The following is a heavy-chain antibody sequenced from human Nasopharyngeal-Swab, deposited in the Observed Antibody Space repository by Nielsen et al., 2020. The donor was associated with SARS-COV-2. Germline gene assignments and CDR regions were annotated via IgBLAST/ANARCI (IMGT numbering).Heavy chain of an antibody. V-gene: IGHV5-51*01. CDR3: ARQALGRDGYINPDY. J-gene: IGHJ4*02. CDR2: IYPGDSDT. D-gene: IGHD5-24*01. CDR1: GYSFTTYW. Sequence: GASLKISCKGSGYSFTTYWIGWVRQMPGKGLEWMGIIYPGDSDTRYSPSFQGQVTISADKSISTAYLQWSSLKASDTAMYYCARQALGRDGYINPDYWGQGTLVTVSS.